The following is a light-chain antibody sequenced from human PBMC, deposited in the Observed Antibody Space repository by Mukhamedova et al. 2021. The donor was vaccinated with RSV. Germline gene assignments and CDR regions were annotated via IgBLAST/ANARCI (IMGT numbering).Light chain of an antibody. CDR2: GAS. Sequence: VGDTVTITCQASQGVSTFLAWFQQQPGKVPKRLIYGASRLQSGVPSRFSGSGSGTGFTLTISSLQPEDFATYYCLQHNIYPYTFG. CDR1: QGVSTF. J-gene: IGKJ2*01. V-gene: IGKV1-17*03. CDR3: LQHNIYPYT.